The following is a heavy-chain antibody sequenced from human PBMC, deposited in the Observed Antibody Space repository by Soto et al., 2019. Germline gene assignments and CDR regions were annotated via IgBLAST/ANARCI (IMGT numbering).Heavy chain of an antibody. D-gene: IGHD4-17*01. J-gene: IGHJ6*02. CDR3: ALRTVTYYGMDV. Sequence: GGSLRLSCAASGFTFSSYWMHWVRQTPGKGLEWVSAISGSGGSTYYADSVKGRFTISRDNSKNTLYLQMNSLRAEDTAVYYCALRTVTYYGMDVWGQGTTVTVSS. CDR1: GFTFSSYW. CDR2: ISGSGGST. V-gene: IGHV3-23*01.